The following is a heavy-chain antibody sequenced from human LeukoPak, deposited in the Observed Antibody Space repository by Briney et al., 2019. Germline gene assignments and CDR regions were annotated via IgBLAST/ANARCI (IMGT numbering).Heavy chain of an antibody. Sequence: SQTLSLTCAISGDSVSSNSAAWNWIRQSPSRGLEWLGRTYYGSKWYYDYAVSLKGRITINPDTSKNQFSLQLNSVTPEDTAVYYCARDRGGSSSHCDYWGQGTLVTVSS. CDR3: ARDRGGSSSHCDY. CDR2: TYYGSKWYY. D-gene: IGHD6-6*01. J-gene: IGHJ4*02. CDR1: GDSVSSNSAA. V-gene: IGHV6-1*01.